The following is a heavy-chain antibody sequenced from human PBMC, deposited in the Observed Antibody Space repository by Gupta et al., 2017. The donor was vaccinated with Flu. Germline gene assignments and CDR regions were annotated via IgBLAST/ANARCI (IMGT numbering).Heavy chain of an antibody. Sequence: EVQLVESGGGLLQPGGSLKPSCAASGFAFSSYVMGWVRQTTGKGMEWVSTINNDAGSTFYEDSMKGWFNISRGNSKSALYLKMSSLRGEDTAIKYGAKGFSSGFKYDAVEIWGQGTRVSVSS. CDR1: GFAFSSYV. D-gene: IGHD3-22*01. V-gene: IGHV3-23*04. J-gene: IGHJ3*02. CDR3: AKGFSSGFKYDAVEI. CDR2: INNDAGST.